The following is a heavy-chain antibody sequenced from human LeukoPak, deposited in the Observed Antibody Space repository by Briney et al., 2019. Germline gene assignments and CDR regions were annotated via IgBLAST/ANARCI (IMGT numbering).Heavy chain of an antibody. D-gene: IGHD2-15*01. Sequence: ASVKVSCKASGYSFTNYGITWVRQAPGQGLEWMGWISAYNGNTNYAQKLQGRVTMTIDKTTSTAYMELRSLRSDDTAVYYCARGGANCSGGRGPLNWIDPWGQGTPVTVSS. J-gene: IGHJ5*02. CDR1: GYSFTNYG. CDR3: ARGGANCSGGRGPLNWIDP. V-gene: IGHV1-18*01. CDR2: ISAYNGNT.